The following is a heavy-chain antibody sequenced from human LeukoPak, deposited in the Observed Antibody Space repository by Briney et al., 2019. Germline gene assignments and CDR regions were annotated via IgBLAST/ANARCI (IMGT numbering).Heavy chain of an antibody. V-gene: IGHV3-30*02. CDR1: GFTFSSYG. Sequence: GGSLRLSCAASGFTFSSYGMHWVRQAPGKGLEWVAFIRYDGSNKYYADSVKGRFTISRDNSKNTLYLQMNSLRAEDTAVYYCARGGGLRRTFDYWGQGTLVTVSS. CDR2: IRYDGSNK. J-gene: IGHJ4*02. D-gene: IGHD4-17*01. CDR3: ARGGGLRRTFDY.